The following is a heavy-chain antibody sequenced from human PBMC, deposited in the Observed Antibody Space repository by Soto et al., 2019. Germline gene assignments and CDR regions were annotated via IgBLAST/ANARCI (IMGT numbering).Heavy chain of an antibody. CDR2: IYYSGST. J-gene: IGHJ6*02. Sequence: SSETLSLTCTVSGGSMSAFYWSWIRQPPGKGPEWIGYIYYSGSTNYNPSLKSRVTISVDTSKNQFSLKLSSVTAADTAVYYCGRGDHDYYYYGMDVWGQGTTVTVSS. V-gene: IGHV4-59*08. CDR1: GGSMSAFY. CDR3: GRGDHDYYYYGMDV. D-gene: IGHD3-10*01.